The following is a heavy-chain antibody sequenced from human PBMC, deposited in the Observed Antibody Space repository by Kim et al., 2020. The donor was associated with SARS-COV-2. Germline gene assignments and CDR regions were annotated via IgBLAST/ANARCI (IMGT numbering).Heavy chain of an antibody. Sequence: ASVKVSCKASGFPFSSYAIHWGRQAPGQRLEWMGWINAGNGDTKFSQKFQGRVTITRDTSASTVYMELSSLKSEDTAVYYCARGGGCHGCYYSSGMDVWG. CDR2: INAGNGDT. CDR3: ARGGGCHGCYYSSGMDV. D-gene: IGHD3-10*01. J-gene: IGHJ6*02. CDR1: GFPFSSYA. V-gene: IGHV1-3*01.